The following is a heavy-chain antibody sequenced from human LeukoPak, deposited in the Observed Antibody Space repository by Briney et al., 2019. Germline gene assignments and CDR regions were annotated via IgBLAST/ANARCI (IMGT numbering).Heavy chain of an antibody. V-gene: IGHV3-23*01. CDR1: GFTFSSYA. CDR2: IRGSVSTT. CDR3: AKDRFGTIDY. D-gene: IGHD1-14*01. J-gene: IGHJ4*02. Sequence: GGSLRLSCAASGFTFSSYAMSWVRQAPGKGLEWVSTIRGSVSTTYYADSVKGRFTISRDNSKNTLYLQMNSLRAEDTAVYYCAKDRFGTIDYWGQRTLVTVSS.